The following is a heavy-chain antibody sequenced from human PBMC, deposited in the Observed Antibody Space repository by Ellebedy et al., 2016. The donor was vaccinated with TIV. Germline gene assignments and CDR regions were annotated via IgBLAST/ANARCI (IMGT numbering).Heavy chain of an antibody. D-gene: IGHD3-10*01. CDR1: GFTFRSHG. J-gene: IGHJ4*02. Sequence: GGSLRLXCVASGFTFRSHGIYWVRQAPGKGLEWVAVISPDGSNKYYADSVKGRFTISRDNSKNTLYLQMNSLRTDDMAVYYCARGGSSGSSDYWGQGTLVTVSS. CDR3: ARGGSSGSSDY. CDR2: ISPDGSNK. V-gene: IGHV3-30*03.